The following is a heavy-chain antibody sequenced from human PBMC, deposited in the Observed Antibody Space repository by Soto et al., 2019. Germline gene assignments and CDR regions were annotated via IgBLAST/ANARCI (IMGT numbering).Heavy chain of an antibody. D-gene: IGHD6-13*01. CDR2: IYYSGST. J-gene: IGHJ3*02. CDR3: AKGVSGLAAGSGAFDI. V-gene: IGHV4-39*01. CDR1: GGSISSSSYY. Sequence: SETLSLTCTVSGGSISSSSYYWGWIRQPPGKGLEWIGSIYYSGSTYYNPSLKSRVTISVDTSKNQFSLKLSSVTAADTAVYYCAKGVSGLAAGSGAFDIWGQGTMVTVSS.